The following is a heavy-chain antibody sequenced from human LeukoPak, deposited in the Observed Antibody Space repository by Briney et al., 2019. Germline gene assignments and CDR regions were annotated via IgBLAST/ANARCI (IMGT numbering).Heavy chain of an antibody. V-gene: IGHV3-74*01. Sequence: GGSLRLSCAASGFTFSSYWMHWVRQAPGKGLVWVSRINSDGSSTYYADSVKGRFTISRDNSKNTLYLQMNSLRAEDTAVYYCAKGYCSSTSCYVFDYWGQGTLVTVSS. D-gene: IGHD2-2*01. CDR2: INSDGSST. CDR3: AKGYCSSTSCYVFDY. J-gene: IGHJ4*02. CDR1: GFTFSSYW.